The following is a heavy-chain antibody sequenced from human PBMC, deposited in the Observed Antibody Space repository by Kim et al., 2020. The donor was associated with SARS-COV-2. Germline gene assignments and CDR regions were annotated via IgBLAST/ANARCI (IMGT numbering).Heavy chain of an antibody. D-gene: IGHD3-10*01. CDR1: GFTFSSYG. Sequence: GGSLRLSCAASGFTFSSYGMHWVRQAPGKGLEWVAVISYDGSNKYYADSVKGRFTISRDNSKNTLYLQMNSLRAEDTAVYYCAKDGGSGSYYDYYYGMDVWGQGTTVTVSS. J-gene: IGHJ6*02. V-gene: IGHV3-30*18. CDR3: AKDGGSGSYYDYYYGMDV. CDR2: ISYDGSNK.